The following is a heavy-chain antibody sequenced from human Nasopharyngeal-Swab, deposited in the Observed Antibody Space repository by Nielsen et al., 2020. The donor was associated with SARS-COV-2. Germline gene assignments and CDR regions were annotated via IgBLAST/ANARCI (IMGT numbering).Heavy chain of an antibody. Sequence: WIHQPPGKGLEWVSYISSSSSTIYYADSVKGRFTISRDNAKNSLYLQMNSLRAEDTAVYYCARALHIYYYDSSGYFGDAFDIWGQGTMVTVSS. CDR3: ARALHIYYYDSSGYFGDAFDI. CDR2: ISSSSSTI. V-gene: IGHV3-48*01. J-gene: IGHJ3*02. D-gene: IGHD3-22*01.